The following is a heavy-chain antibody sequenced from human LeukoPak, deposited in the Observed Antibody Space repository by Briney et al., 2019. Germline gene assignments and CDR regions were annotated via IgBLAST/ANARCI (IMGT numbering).Heavy chain of an antibody. J-gene: IGHJ4*02. CDR2: INHSGST. D-gene: IGHD7-27*01. CDR1: GGSFSGYY. CDR3: ARGSGDWIFYFDY. V-gene: IGHV4-34*01. Sequence: SETLSLTCAVYGGSFSGYYWSWIRQPPGKGLEWIGEINHSGSTNYNPSLKSRVTISVDTPKNQFSLKLSSVTAADTAVYYCARGSGDWIFYFDYWGQGTLVTVSS.